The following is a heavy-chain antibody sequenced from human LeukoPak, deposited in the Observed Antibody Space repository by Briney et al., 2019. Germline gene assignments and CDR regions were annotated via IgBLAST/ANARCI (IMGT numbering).Heavy chain of an antibody. J-gene: IGHJ4*02. V-gene: IGHV3-23*01. Sequence: GVSERLSCAASGFTFSSYPMTWVRQAPGKGLEWVSTIGSSAGDTHYADSVKGRFTISRDNSKNSLYLQMSSLSAEDTAVYFCTRDVSGTMNYWGQGTLVTVSS. CDR3: TRDVSGTMNY. D-gene: IGHD3-10*01. CDR1: GFTFSSYP. CDR2: IGSSAGDT.